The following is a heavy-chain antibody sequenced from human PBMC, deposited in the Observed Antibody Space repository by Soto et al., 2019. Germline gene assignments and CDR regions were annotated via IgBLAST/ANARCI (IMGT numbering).Heavy chain of an antibody. CDR3: ARGAVTGTSRFDY. CDR2: INKNGFTI. J-gene: IGHJ4*02. D-gene: IGHD6-19*01. Sequence: QAEGSLRLSCAVSGFTLTTYSMNWVRQAPGKGLEWISFINKNGFTIYYADSVKGRFTISRDYAKNSLYLQMDSLRHEDTAVYYCARGAVTGTSRFDYWGLGTLVTVSS. CDR1: GFTLTTYS. V-gene: IGHV3-48*02.